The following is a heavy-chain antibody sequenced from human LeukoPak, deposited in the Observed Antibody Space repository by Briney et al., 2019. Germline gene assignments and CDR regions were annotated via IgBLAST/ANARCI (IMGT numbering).Heavy chain of an antibody. CDR1: GGSISSYY. CDR3: ARRLDYYDSSGYYYGKYFDY. CDR2: IYYSGST. V-gene: IGHV4-59*01. Sequence: SETLSLTCTVSGGSISSYYWSWIRQPPGKGLEWIGYIYYSGSTNYNPSLKSRVTISVDTSKNQFSLKLSSVTAADTAVYYCARRLDYYDSSGYYYGKYFDYWGQGTLGTVSS. J-gene: IGHJ4*02. D-gene: IGHD3-22*01.